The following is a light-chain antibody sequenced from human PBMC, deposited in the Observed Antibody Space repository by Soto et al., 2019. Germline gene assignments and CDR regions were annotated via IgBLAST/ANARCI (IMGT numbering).Light chain of an antibody. Sequence: EFVLTQTPATLSLSPGERATLSCRASENVRTFVDWYQQKPGQAPRLLIYGASTRATGIPARFSGSGSGTGFTLTISSLEPEDFAVYYCQQRINWPLTFGGRTKADIK. J-gene: IGKJ4*01. CDR2: GAS. CDR3: QQRINWPLT. V-gene: IGKV3-11*01. CDR1: ENVRTF.